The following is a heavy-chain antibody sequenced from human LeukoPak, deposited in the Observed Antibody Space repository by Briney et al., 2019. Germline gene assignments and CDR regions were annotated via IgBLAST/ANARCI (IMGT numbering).Heavy chain of an antibody. Sequence: SETLSLTCSVSGGSISTYYWSWIRQPLGKGLEWIGYVYYSGITNYNPSFKSRVTISIDTSKNQFSLKVSSVTTADTAVYYCARRLAVTGKYYFDYWGQGTQVTVSS. J-gene: IGHJ4*02. CDR2: VYYSGIT. D-gene: IGHD6-19*01. CDR1: GGSISTYY. CDR3: ARRLAVTGKYYFDY. V-gene: IGHV4-59*08.